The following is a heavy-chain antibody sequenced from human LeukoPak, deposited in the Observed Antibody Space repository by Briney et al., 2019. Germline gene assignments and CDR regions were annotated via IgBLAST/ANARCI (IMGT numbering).Heavy chain of an antibody. CDR2: IIPILGIA. V-gene: IGHV1-69*04. CDR1: GGTFSSYA. Sequence: SVKVSCKASGGTFSSYAISWVRQAPGQGLEWMGRIIPILGIANYAQKFQGRVTITADKSTGTAYMELSSLRSEDTAVYYCARDGLVGATFDYWGQGTLVTVSS. D-gene: IGHD1-26*01. J-gene: IGHJ4*02. CDR3: ARDGLVGATFDY.